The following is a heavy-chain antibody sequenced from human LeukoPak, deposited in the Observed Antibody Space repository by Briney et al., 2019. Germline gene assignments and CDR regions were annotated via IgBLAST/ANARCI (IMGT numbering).Heavy chain of an antibody. J-gene: IGHJ5*02. V-gene: IGHV1-18*04. CDR1: DPPFTSSG. CDR3: ARTLWFGDYETYDQ. D-gene: IGHD3-10*01. Sequence: AAVQLSCKPSDPPFTSSGISWARHAPGQRLNSIQSISTYNGNTHYAQKLQGRVTITTDTATSTAYMELRSLRSDDTAVYYCARTLWFGDYETYDQWGQGTLLTVSS. CDR2: ISTYNGNT.